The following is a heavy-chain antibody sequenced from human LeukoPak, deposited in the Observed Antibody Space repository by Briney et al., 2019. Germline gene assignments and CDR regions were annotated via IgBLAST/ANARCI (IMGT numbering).Heavy chain of an antibody. CDR2: INPSGGST. Sequence: ASVKVSCKASGYTFTSYYMHWVRQAPGQGLEWMGMINPSGGSTSYAQKFQGRVTMTRDTSTSTVYMELSSLRSEDTAVYYCARGAPLYYDILTGYYDYWGQGTLVTVSS. D-gene: IGHD3-9*01. CDR3: ARGAPLYYDILTGYYDY. J-gene: IGHJ4*02. V-gene: IGHV1-46*01. CDR1: GYTFTSYY.